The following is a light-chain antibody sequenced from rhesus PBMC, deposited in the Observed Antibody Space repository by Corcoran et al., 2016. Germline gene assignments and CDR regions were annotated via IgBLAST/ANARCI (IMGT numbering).Light chain of an antibody. V-gene: IGKV1S14*01. CDR2: YAS. Sequence: DIQMTQSPSSLSASVGDTVTITCRASQGISNYLAWYQQKPGKAPQPLIYYASNLESGVPSRFSGSGAGTDFTLTISSLQPEDFAIYYCQRHNSYPRTFGQGTKVEIK. CDR3: QRHNSYPRT. CDR1: QGISNY. J-gene: IGKJ1*01.